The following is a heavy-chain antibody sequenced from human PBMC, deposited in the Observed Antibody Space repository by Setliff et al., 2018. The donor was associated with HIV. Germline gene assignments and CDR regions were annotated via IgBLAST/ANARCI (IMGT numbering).Heavy chain of an antibody. Sequence: SETLSLTCAIYGGSFSGYYWSWIRQPPGRGLEWIGEINHSGSTNYNPSLKSRVTISVDTSKNQFSLKLNSVTAADTAIYYCARGIGIFGVVYYYYYMDVWGKGTTVTVSS. CDR1: GGSFSGYY. CDR2: INHSGST. V-gene: IGHV4-34*01. CDR3: ARGIGIFGVVYYYYYMDV. J-gene: IGHJ6*03. D-gene: IGHD3-3*01.